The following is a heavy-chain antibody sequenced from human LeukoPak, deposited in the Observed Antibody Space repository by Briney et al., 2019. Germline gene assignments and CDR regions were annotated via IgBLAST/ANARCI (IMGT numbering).Heavy chain of an antibody. CDR3: AKAWALTYLGGVDS. V-gene: IGHV3-23*01. J-gene: IGHJ4*02. Sequence: GGSLRLSCAASAFTFSSYPMAWVRQAPGKGLEWVSTLSGTGGNTYYADSVRGRFTISRDNSKNTLYLQMNSLRAEDTAVYYCAKAWALTYLGGVDSWGQGTLVTVSS. CDR1: AFTFSSYP. D-gene: IGHD2-21*02. CDR2: LSGTGGNT.